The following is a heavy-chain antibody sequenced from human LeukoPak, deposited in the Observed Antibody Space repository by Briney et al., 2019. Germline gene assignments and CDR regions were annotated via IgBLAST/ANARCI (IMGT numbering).Heavy chain of an antibody. D-gene: IGHD5-18*01. CDR1: GFPFNDYT. Sequence: GGSLRLSCAASGFPFNDYTMHWVRQAPGKGLEWVSGINWNSGSRGYADSVKGRFTISRDNAKNSLYLQMNSLRAEDTAVYYCARGSVGGYSYGLYYFDYWGQGTLVTVSS. CDR2: INWNSGSR. CDR3: ARGSVGGYSYGLYYFDY. J-gene: IGHJ4*02. V-gene: IGHV3-9*01.